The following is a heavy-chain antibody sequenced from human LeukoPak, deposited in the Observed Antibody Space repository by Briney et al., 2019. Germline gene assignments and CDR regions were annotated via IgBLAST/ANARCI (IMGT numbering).Heavy chain of an antibody. CDR1: GFTFSSSS. Sequence: GGSLRLSCAASGFTFSSSSMNWVRLAPGKGLEWVSYISTSSSNTYYADSVKGRFTISRDNAKNSLYLQMNSLRADDTAVYYCARVRGGYYFDYWGQGTLVTVSS. CDR2: ISTSSSNT. V-gene: IGHV3-48*04. J-gene: IGHJ4*02. CDR3: ARVRGGYYFDY. D-gene: IGHD6-25*01.